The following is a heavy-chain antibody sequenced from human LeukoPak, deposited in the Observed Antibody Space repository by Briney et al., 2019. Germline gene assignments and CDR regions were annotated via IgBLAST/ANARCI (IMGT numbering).Heavy chain of an antibody. CDR2: ISYDGSNK. CDR1: GFTFSSYA. J-gene: IGHJ6*03. Sequence: PGRSLRLSCAASGFTFSSYAMHWVRQAPGKGLEWVAVISYDGSNKYYADSVKGRFTISRDNSKNTLYLQMNSLRAEDTAVYYCARPRSSGSYYYYYMDVWGKGTTVTVSS. CDR3: ARPRSSGSYYYYYMDV. D-gene: IGHD1-26*01. V-gene: IGHV3-30*04.